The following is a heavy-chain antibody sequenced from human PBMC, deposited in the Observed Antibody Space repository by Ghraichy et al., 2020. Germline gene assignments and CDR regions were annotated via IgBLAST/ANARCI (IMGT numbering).Heavy chain of an antibody. CDR1: GFTISAFY. CDR3: ASDSVRGRPVVAFDI. CDR2: IKRDTTDE. D-gene: IGHD4-23*01. V-gene: IGHV3-7*01. Sequence: GGSLRLSCVGSGFTISAFYMNWVRQAPGKGLEWVANIKRDTTDEDYVDSVKGRFTISRDSAKNTLFLQMNDLRAEDTAVYYCASDSVRGRPVVAFDIWGQGTTVTVSS. J-gene: IGHJ3*02.